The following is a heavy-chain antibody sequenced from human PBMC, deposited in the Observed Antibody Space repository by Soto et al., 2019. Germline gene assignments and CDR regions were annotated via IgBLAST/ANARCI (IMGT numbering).Heavy chain of an antibody. V-gene: IGHV4-59*08. CDR3: ARPTSWFGDIL. D-gene: IGHD3-10*01. CDR1: GASIPTSS. Sequence: SETLSLTCSVSGASIPTSSRTWFRQSPGKGLEWIGYIHDSGTTKYNASLESRVTISVDTSKTHFFLTLTSVTAADTAVYYCARPTSWFGDILWGQGTLVTVS. CDR2: IHDSGTT. J-gene: IGHJ4*02.